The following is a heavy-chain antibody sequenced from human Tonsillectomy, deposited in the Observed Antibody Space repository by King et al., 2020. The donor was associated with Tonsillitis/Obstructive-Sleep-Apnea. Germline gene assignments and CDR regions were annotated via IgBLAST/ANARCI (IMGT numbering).Heavy chain of an antibody. CDR3: AKDANASYRDRNFGGYNYYYMDV. D-gene: IGHD3-16*01. J-gene: IGHJ6*03. Sequence: VQLVESGGDLVQPGRSLRLSCAASGFTFDDYAMHWVRHAPGKGLEWVSGISWNSGTIGYADSVKGRFTISRGNAKNSLYLQMNSLIAEDTALYYCAKDANASYRDRNFGGYNYYYMDVWGKETTVTVSS. CDR2: ISWNSGTI. CDR1: GFTFDDYA. V-gene: IGHV3-9*01.